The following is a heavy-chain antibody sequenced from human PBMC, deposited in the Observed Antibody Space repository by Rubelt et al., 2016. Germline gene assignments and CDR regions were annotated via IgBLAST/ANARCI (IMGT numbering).Heavy chain of an antibody. J-gene: IGHJ6*02. V-gene: IGHV3-30*07. CDR3: ARALDASASADHYYYYYGMDV. Sequence: KGRFTISRDNSKNTLYLQMNSLRAEDTAVYYCARALDASASADHYYYYYGMDVWGQGTTVTVSS. D-gene: IGHD1-14*01.